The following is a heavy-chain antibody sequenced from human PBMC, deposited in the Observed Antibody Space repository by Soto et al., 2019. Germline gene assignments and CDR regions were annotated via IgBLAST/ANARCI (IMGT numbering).Heavy chain of an antibody. V-gene: IGHV3-53*04. CDR2: IYTGGST. CDR3: AREVGHGWFDP. Sequence: EVQLVESGGGLVQPGGSLRLSCAASGFTVSSNYMSWVRQAPGKGLEWVSVIYTGGSTYYADSVKGRFTISRHTSKSTLYLQMSSLRAEDTAVYYCAREVGHGWFDPWGQGTLVTVSS. CDR1: GFTVSSNY. J-gene: IGHJ5*02.